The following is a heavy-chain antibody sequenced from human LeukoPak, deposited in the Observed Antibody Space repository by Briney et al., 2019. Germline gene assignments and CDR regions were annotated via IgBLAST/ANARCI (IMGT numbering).Heavy chain of an antibody. CDR1: GFTFSEYA. D-gene: IGHD3-9*01. J-gene: IGHJ4*02. CDR3: AKVALRGDILTAYFALDY. CDR2: ISGIGDST. Sequence: GGSLRLSCAASGFTFSEYAMTWVRQAPGKGLEWVSSISGIGDSTYYADSVKGRFTISRDNSKNTVYLQMNSLRAEDTAVYYRAKVALRGDILTAYFALDYWGQGTLVTVSS. V-gene: IGHV3-23*01.